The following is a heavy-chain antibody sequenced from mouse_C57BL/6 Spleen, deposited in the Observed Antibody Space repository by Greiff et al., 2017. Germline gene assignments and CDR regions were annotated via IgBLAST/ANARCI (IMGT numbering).Heavy chain of an antibody. V-gene: IGHV2-2*01. Sequence: VQLQESGPGLVQPSQSLSITCPVSGFSLTSYGVHWVRQSPGTGLEWLGVIWSGGSTDYNAAFISRLSISKDNSKSQVFFKMNSLQADDTAIYYCARDYDGFAYWGQGTLVTVSA. D-gene: IGHD2-4*01. J-gene: IGHJ3*01. CDR2: IWSGGST. CDR1: GFSLTSYG. CDR3: ARDYDGFAY.